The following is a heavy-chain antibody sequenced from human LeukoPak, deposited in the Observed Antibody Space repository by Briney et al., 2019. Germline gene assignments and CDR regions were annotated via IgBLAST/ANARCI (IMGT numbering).Heavy chain of an antibody. D-gene: IGHD6-19*01. CDR3: ARDQPSGWPALYFDY. CDR1: GFTFSSYS. CDR2: ISSSSSYI. Sequence: GSLRLSCAASGFTFSSYSMNWVRQAPGKGLEWVSSISSSSSYIYYADSVKGRFTISRDNAKNSLYLQMNSLRAEDTAVYYCARDQPSGWPALYFDYWGQGTLVTVSS. J-gene: IGHJ4*02. V-gene: IGHV3-21*01.